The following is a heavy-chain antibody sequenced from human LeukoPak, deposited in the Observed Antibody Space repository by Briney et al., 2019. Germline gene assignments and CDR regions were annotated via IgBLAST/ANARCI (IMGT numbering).Heavy chain of an antibody. Sequence: PSETLSLTCTVSGGSISSSSYYWGWIRQPPGKGLEWIGSIYYTGSTYYNPSLKSRVTISVDKSKNQFSLKLSSVTAADTAVYYCARGTNWNDDAFDIWGQGTMVTVSS. J-gene: IGHJ3*02. D-gene: IGHD1-20*01. CDR3: ARGTNWNDDAFDI. CDR1: GGSISSSSYY. V-gene: IGHV4-39*07. CDR2: IYYTGST.